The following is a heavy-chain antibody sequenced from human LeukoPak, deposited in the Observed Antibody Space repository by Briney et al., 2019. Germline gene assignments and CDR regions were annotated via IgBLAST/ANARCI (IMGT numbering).Heavy chain of an antibody. Sequence: GGSLRLSCAASGFTFSSYAMTWVRLAPGKGPEWVSAISGSGGSKNYVDSVKGRFTISRDNFKSTLYLQMNSLRAEDTAVYYCARDTPESMVRGGIFDYWGQGTLVTVSS. V-gene: IGHV3-23*01. CDR1: GFTFSSYA. J-gene: IGHJ4*02. CDR3: ARDTPESMVRGGIFDY. D-gene: IGHD3-10*01. CDR2: ISGSGGSK.